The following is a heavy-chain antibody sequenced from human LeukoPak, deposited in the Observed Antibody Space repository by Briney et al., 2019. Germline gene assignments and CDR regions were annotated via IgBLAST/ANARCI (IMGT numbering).Heavy chain of an antibody. CDR3: ARVVVRFWSGYPIDY. D-gene: IGHD3-3*01. V-gene: IGHV4-34*01. CDR1: GGSFSGYY. CDR2: INHSGST. Sequence: SSETLSLTCAVYGGSFSGYYWSWIRQPPGKGLEWIGEINHSGSTNYNPSLKSRVTISVDTSKNQFSLKLSSVTAADTAVYYCARVVVRFWSGYPIDYWGQGTLVTVSS. J-gene: IGHJ4*02.